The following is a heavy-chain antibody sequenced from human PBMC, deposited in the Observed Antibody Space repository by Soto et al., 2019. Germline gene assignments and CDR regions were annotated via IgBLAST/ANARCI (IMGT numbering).Heavy chain of an antibody. CDR2: IYYSGST. V-gene: IGHV4-39*01. J-gene: IGHJ5*02. CDR1: GGSIISGSYF. D-gene: IGHD2-21*02. Sequence: PSETLSLTCTVSGGSIISGSYFWGWIRQPPGKGLEWIGSIYYSGSTYYNPSLKSRVTVSVDTSKNQFSLKLSSVTAADTAVYYCARHPSDFWFDPWGQGTLVTVSS. CDR3: ARHPSDFWFDP.